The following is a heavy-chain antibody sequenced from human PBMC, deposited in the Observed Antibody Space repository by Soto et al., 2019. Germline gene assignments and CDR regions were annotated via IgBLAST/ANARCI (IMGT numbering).Heavy chain of an antibody. CDR1: GYIFTTYY. D-gene: IGHD6-6*01. CDR2: INPSAGNT. V-gene: IGHV1-46*01. J-gene: IGHJ4*02. CDR3: ARLHSSSPPYCFDF. Sequence: ASVKVSCKTSGYIFTTYYMHWVRQAPGQGLEWMGVINPSAGNTVYAQNFQDRDTMTRDTSTTTMYMELSSLRSDDTAVYYCARLHSSSPPYCFDFWGQGTPVTVSS.